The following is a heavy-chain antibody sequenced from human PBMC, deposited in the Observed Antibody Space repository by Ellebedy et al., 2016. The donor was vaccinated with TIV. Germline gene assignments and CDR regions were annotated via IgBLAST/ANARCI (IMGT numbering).Heavy chain of an antibody. D-gene: IGHD2-8*01. CDR2: INPNSGGT. CDR1: GYTFTGYY. CDR3: ARDSLSIVLMEAYYFDY. Sequence: ASVKVSCKASGYTFTGYYMHWVRQAPGQGLEWMGWINPNSGGTNYAQKFQGRVTMTRDTSISTAYMELSRLRSDDTAVYYCARDSLSIVLMEAYYFDYWGQGTLVTVSS. J-gene: IGHJ4*02. V-gene: IGHV1-2*02.